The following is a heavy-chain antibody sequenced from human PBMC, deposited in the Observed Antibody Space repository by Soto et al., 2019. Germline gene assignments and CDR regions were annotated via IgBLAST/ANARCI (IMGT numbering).Heavy chain of an antibody. CDR1: GGTFSTYP. CDR3: ARGAGQAGSTGHY. CDR2: IIPIFGTA. D-gene: IGHD4-17*01. J-gene: IGHJ4*02. V-gene: IGHV1-69*01. Sequence: QVQLVQSGAEVKKPGSSVKVSCKASGGTFSTYPISWVRQAPGQGLEWMGGIIPIFGTANYAQKFQGRVTIAADESTSTVYMGLSSLRSEDTAVYYCARGAGQAGSTGHYWGQGALVTVSS.